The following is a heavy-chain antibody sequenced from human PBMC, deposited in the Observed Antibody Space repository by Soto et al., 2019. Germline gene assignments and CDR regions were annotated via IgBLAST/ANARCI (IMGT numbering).Heavy chain of an antibody. J-gene: IGHJ6*02. V-gene: IGHV1-69*01. CDR1: GGTFRSYS. CDR2: IIPIFDIT. Sequence: QVQLVQSGAEVKKPGSSVKVSCKASGGTFRSYSISWVRQAPGQGLEWMGGIIPIFDITNYAQKFQGRVTLTADESTSTAYMELSSLGSDDTAVYYCASPDEGGYSSNHHYYYALDVWGQGTTVTV. CDR3: ASPDEGGYSSNHHYYYALDV. D-gene: IGHD3-22*01.